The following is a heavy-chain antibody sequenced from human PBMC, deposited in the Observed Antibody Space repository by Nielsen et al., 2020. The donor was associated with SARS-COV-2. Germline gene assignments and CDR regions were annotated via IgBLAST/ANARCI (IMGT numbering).Heavy chain of an antibody. CDR3: ARDRGGEQLEPPYY. CDR1: GITVSSNY. Sequence: GESLKISCAASGITVSSNYMSWVRQAPGKGLEWVSVIYSGGSTYYADSVKGRFTISRDNSKNTLYLQMNSLRAEDTAVYYCARDRGGEQLEPPYYWGQGTLVTVSS. V-gene: IGHV3-66*01. D-gene: IGHD6-13*01. J-gene: IGHJ4*02. CDR2: IYSGGST.